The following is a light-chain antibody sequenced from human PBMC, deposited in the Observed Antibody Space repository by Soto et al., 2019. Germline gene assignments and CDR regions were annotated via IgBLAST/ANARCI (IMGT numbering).Light chain of an antibody. CDR2: DAS. J-gene: IGKJ1*01. Sequence: DIQMTQSPSTLSASVGDTVTVTCRASQSVSGWLAWYQQKPGEAPKLLIYDASALPRVVPPRFSGSGPGTKVTLTIASLQPDDFATEYCQQYETLSGTFGPGNKVEI. CDR3: QQYETLSGT. CDR1: QSVSGW. V-gene: IGKV1-5*01.